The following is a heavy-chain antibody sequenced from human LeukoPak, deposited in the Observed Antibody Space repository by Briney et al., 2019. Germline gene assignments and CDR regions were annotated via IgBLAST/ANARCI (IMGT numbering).Heavy chain of an antibody. CDR1: GFTFDDYG. D-gene: IGHD1-26*01. CDR3: AKDRQWELLFDY. J-gene: IGHJ4*02. V-gene: IGHV3-20*04. Sequence: GGSLRLSCAASGFTFDDYGMSWVRQAPGKGLEWVSGINWNGGSTGYADSVKGRFTISRDNAKNSLYLQMNSLRAEDTAVYYCAKDRQWELLFDYWGQGTLVTVSS. CDR2: INWNGGST.